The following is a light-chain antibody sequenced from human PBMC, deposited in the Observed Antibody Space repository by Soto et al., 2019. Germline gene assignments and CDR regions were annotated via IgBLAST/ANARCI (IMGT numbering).Light chain of an antibody. Sequence: QSALTQPPSASGSPGQSVTISCTGTSTDVGAYNYVSWYQQHPGKAPKLMIYEVTKRPSGVPYRFSGSKSGNAASLTVSGLQGEDEADYYCSSYAGSSWVFGGGTKLTVL. V-gene: IGLV2-8*01. J-gene: IGLJ3*02. CDR3: SSYAGSSWV. CDR2: EVT. CDR1: STDVGAYNY.